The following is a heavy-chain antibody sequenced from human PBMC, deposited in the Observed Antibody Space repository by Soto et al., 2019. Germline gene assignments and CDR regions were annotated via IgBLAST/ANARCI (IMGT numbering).Heavy chain of an antibody. D-gene: IGHD2-2*03. J-gene: IGHJ6*02. CDR1: GGSVSSSSYS. V-gene: IGHV4-39*01. CDR2: IYSSENT. Sequence: QLQVQESGPGLVKPSETLSLTCTVSGGSVSSSSYSWGWIRQSPGKGLEWIGTIYSSENTYYNPSLLSRVTISVDTSKNEFSLRLSSVTAADTAVYYCARLNGYCISTNCHCYYGMDVWGQGTTVTVSS. CDR3: ARLNGYCISTNCHCYYGMDV.